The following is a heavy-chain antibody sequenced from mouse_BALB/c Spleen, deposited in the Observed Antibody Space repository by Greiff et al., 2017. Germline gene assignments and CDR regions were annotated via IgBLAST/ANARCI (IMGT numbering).Heavy chain of an antibody. V-gene: IGHV1-20*02. CDR2: INPYNGDT. Sequence: EVQGVESGPELVKPGASVKISCKASGYSFTGYFMNWVMQSHGKSLEWIGRINPYNGDTFYNQKFKGKATLTVDKSSSTAHMELRSLASEDSAVYYCARSITTVVAPCGYWGQGTTLTVAS. CDR1: GYSFTGYF. D-gene: IGHD1-1*01. J-gene: IGHJ2*01. CDR3: ARSITTVVAPCGY.